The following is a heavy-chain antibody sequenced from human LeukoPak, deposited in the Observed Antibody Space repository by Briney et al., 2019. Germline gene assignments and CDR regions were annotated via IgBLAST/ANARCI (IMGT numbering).Heavy chain of an antibody. CDR3: ARGSGYRRSWCDY. V-gene: IGHV1-2*02. J-gene: IGHJ4*02. CDR2: INPNSGGT. D-gene: IGHD6-13*01. CDR1: GYTFTGYY. Sequence: ASVKVSCKASGYTFTGYYMHWVRQAPGQGLEWMGWINPNSGGTNYAQKFQGRVTMTRDTSISTAYMELSRLRSDDTAVYYCARGSGYRRSWCDYWGQGTLVTVSS.